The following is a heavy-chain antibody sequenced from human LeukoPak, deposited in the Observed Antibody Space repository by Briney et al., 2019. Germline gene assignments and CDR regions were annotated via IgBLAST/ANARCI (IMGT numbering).Heavy chain of an antibody. D-gene: IGHD3-22*01. CDR2: IHYGGST. CDR1: SGSITRHY. J-gene: IGHJ3*01. Sequence: SETLSLTCTVSSGSITRHYWTWIRQPIGKGLEWIGYIHYGGSTNYNPSLKSRVTISVDTSKKQFSLNMSSVTPADTALYYCARDSVDESSGYYPSGAFDLWGQGTLVTVSS. CDR3: ARDSVDESSGYYPSGAFDL. V-gene: IGHV4-59*11.